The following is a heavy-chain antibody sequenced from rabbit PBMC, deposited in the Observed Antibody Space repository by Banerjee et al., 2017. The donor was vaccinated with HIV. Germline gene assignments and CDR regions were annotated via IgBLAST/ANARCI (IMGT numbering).Heavy chain of an antibody. D-gene: IGHD8-1*01. CDR1: GFSFSDTDV. J-gene: IGHJ6*01. Sequence: QEQLEESGGGLVKPEGSLTLTCKASGFSFSDTDVMCWVRQAPGKGLEWISCIAGSGSGFTYSATWATGRFTCSKTSSTTVTLQMTSLTVADTATYFCARDTGSSFSSYGMDLWGPGTLVTVS. CDR3: ARDTGSSFSSYGMDL. CDR2: IAGSGSGFT. V-gene: IGHV1S45*01.